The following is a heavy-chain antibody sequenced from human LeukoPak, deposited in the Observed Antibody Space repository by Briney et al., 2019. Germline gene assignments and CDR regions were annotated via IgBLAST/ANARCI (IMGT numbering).Heavy chain of an antibody. Sequence: SETLSLTCAVYGGSFSGYYWSWIRQPPGKGLERIGEINHSGSTNYNPSLKSRVTISVDTSKNQFSLKLSSVTAADTAVYYCARAYRDGDYQFDYWGQGTLVTVSS. CDR1: GGSFSGYY. CDR3: ARAYRDGDYQFDY. J-gene: IGHJ4*02. D-gene: IGHD4-17*01. V-gene: IGHV4-34*01. CDR2: INHSGST.